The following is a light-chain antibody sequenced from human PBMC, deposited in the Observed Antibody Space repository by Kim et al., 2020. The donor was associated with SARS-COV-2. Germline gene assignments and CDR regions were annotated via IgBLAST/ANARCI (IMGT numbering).Light chain of an antibody. CDR1: QSVLYSSNNKNY. CDR2: WAS. CDR3: QQYCSSPYT. J-gene: IGKJ2*01. Sequence: DIVMTQSPDSLAVSLGERATINCKSSQSVLYSSNNKNYLAWYQQKPGQPPKLLIYWASTRESGVPDRFSGSGSGTDFTLAISSLQAEDVAVYYCQQYCSSPYTFGHGTKLEI. V-gene: IGKV4-1*01.